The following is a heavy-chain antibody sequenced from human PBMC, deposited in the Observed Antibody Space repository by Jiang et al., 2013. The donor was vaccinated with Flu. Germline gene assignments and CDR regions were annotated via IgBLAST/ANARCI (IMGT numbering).Heavy chain of an antibody. CDR1: GGSISSSSYY. CDR2: IYYSGST. Sequence: SGPGLVKPSETLSLTCTVSGGSISSSSYYWGWIRQPPGKGLEWIGSIYYSGSTYYNPSLKSRVTISVDTSKNQFSLKLSSVTAADTAVYYCARGAPEAYYYDSSHYFDYWGQGTLVTVSS. CDR3: ARGAPEAYYYDSSHYFDY. V-gene: IGHV4-39*01. J-gene: IGHJ4*02. D-gene: IGHD3-22*01.